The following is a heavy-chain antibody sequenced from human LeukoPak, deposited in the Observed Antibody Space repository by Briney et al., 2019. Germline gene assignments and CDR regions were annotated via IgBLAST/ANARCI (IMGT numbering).Heavy chain of an antibody. Sequence: ASVKVSCKASGYTFTGYYMHWVRQAPGQGLEWMGWINPNSGGTNYAQKFQGRVTMTRDTSISTAYMELSRLRSDDTAVYYCARDRGYDSSGYHYYFDYWGQGTLVTVSS. D-gene: IGHD3-22*01. V-gene: IGHV1-2*02. J-gene: IGHJ4*02. CDR2: INPNSGGT. CDR1: GYTFTGYY. CDR3: ARDRGYDSSGYHYYFDY.